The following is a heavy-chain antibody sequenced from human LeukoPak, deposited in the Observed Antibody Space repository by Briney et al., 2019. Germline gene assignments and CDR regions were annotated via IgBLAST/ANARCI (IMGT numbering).Heavy chain of an antibody. V-gene: IGHV1-8*01. CDR2: MSPNSGNT. CDR1: GYAFTNFD. J-gene: IGHJ4*02. D-gene: IGHD6-6*01. CDR3: ARAVAARLSYFDY. Sequence: ASVKVSCKASGYAFTNFDINWVRQATGQGLEWMGWMSPNSGNTGYAQKFQGRVTITTDESTSTAYMELSSLRSEDTAVYYCARAVAARLSYFDYWGQGTLVTVSS.